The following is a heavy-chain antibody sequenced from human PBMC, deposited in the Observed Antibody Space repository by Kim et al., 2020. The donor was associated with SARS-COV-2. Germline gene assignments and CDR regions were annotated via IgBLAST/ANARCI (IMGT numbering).Heavy chain of an antibody. CDR2: IYYSGST. Sequence: SETLSLTCTVSGGSISSGGYYWSWIRQHPGKGLEWIGYIYYSGSTYYNPSLKSRVTISVDTSKNQFSLKLSSVTAADTAVYYCARDLRYSSSWYHNPGTWGHWFDPWGQGTLVTVSS. CDR3: ARDLRYSSSWYHNPGTWGHWFDP. CDR1: GGSISSGGYY. J-gene: IGHJ5*02. D-gene: IGHD6-13*01. V-gene: IGHV4-31*03.